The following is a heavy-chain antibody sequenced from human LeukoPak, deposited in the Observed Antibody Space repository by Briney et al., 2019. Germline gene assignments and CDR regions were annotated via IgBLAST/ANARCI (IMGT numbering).Heavy chain of an antibody. CDR2: ISGSGGST. J-gene: IGHJ4*02. V-gene: IGHV3-23*01. CDR1: GFTFSSYA. D-gene: IGHD6-13*01. CDR3: AKDGRYSSSWYDY. Sequence: GGSLTLTCTASGFTFSSYAMSWVRQAPGKGLEWISAISGSGGSTYYADSVKGRFTISRDNSKNTLYLQMNSLRAEDTAVDYCAKDGRYSSSWYDYWGQGTLVTVSS.